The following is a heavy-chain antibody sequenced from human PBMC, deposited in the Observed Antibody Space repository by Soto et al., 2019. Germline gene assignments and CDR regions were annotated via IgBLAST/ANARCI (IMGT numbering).Heavy chain of an antibody. CDR2: ISGYNGNT. V-gene: IGHV1-18*01. D-gene: IGHD4-17*01. CDR1: GYTFTNYG. CDR3: ASESYGGEFDY. Sequence: ASVKVSCKASGYTFTNYGFSWVRQAPGQGLEWMGWISGYNGNTKYSQKFQGRVTITRDTSASTAYMELSSLRSEDTAVYYCASESYGGEFDYWGQGTLVTVSS. J-gene: IGHJ4*02.